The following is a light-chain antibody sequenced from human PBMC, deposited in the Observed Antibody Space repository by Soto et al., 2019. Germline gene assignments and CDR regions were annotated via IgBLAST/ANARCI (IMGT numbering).Light chain of an antibody. CDR2: EVS. CDR1: SSDVGSYNY. CDR3: SSYTISITV. Sequence: QSVLTQPASVSGSPGQSITISCTGTSSDVGSYNYVSWYQQHPGKAPKLMIYEVSNRPSGVSNRFSGSKSGNTASLTISGLQAEDEADYYCSSYTISITVFGNGTKVTVL. V-gene: IGLV2-14*01. J-gene: IGLJ1*01.